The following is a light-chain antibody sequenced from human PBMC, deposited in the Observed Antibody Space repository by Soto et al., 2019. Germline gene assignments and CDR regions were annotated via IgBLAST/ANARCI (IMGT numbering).Light chain of an antibody. Sequence: DIQMTQSPSSLSASVGDRVTITCQASQDISNYLNWYQPKPGKAPKLLIYDASNLETGVPSRFSGSGSGTDFTFTISSLQPEDIATYYCQQYDNLPGYTFGQGTKLEIK. CDR1: QDISNY. CDR2: DAS. CDR3: QQYDNLPGYT. V-gene: IGKV1-33*01. J-gene: IGKJ2*01.